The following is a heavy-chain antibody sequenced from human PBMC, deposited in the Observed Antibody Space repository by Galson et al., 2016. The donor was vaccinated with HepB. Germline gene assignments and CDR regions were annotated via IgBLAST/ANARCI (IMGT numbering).Heavy chain of an antibody. J-gene: IGHJ4*02. Sequence: SVKVSCKASGVTFSTSAVQWVRPARGQHLEWIGWIVAGNGDTKYAQKFQERVTITRDMSTITAYMELSSLTSEDTAVYYCAARANSWPYYWGQGTLVTVAS. CDR2: IVAGNGDT. V-gene: IGHV1-58*01. CDR1: GVTFSTSA. D-gene: IGHD6-13*01. CDR3: AARANSWPYY.